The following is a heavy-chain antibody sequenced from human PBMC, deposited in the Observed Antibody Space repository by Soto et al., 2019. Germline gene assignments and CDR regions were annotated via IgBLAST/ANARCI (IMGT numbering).Heavy chain of an antibody. CDR3: ARRAFGSSRSFDL. J-gene: IGHJ3*01. Sequence: GGSLRLSCAASGFAFSSHPMSWVRQAPERGLEWVSGISDGGDLTYNADSVKGRFTISRDNSKNILFLQMNSLRAEDTALYYCARRAFGSSRSFDLWGQGTMVTVSS. CDR1: GFAFSSHP. V-gene: IGHV3-23*01. D-gene: IGHD6-6*01. CDR2: ISDGGDLT.